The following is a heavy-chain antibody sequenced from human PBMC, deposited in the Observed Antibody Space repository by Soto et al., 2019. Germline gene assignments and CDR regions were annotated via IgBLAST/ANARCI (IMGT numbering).Heavy chain of an antibody. Sequence: SETLSLTCTVSGGSISSGDYYWSWIRQPPGKGLEWIGYIYYSGSTYYNPSLKSRVTISVDTSKNQFSLKLSSVTAADTAVYYCARDTAIFGADYYYGMDVWGQGTTVT. J-gene: IGHJ6*02. V-gene: IGHV4-30-4*01. CDR2: IYYSGST. CDR3: ARDTAIFGADYYYGMDV. CDR1: GGSISSGDYY. D-gene: IGHD3-10*01.